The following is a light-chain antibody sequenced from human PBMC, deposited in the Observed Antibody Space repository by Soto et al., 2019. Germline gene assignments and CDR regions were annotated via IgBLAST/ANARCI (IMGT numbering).Light chain of an antibody. Sequence: EIVLTQSPDTLSFSPGERATLSCRASESVASNYLAWYQQKPGQAPRLLVYGASTRATGIPDRFSGSGSGTDFTLTISRLEPEDFAVYYCQQHTNWPLTFGGGTKVDI. CDR1: ESVASNY. CDR3: QQHTNWPLT. J-gene: IGKJ4*01. V-gene: IGKV3D-20*02. CDR2: GAS.